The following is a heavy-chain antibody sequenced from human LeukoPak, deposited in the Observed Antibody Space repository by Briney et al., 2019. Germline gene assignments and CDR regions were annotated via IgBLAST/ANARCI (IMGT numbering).Heavy chain of an antibody. V-gene: IGHV3-9*03. J-gene: IGHJ1*01. CDR1: GFTFDDYA. D-gene: IGHD4-23*01. CDR3: AKDRAAYGGNSLQH. CDR2: ISWNSGSI. Sequence: GGSLRLSCAASGFTFDDYAMHWVRQAPGKGLEWVSGISWNSGSIGYADSVKGRFTISRDNAKNSLYLQMNSLRAEDMALYYCAKDRAAYGGNSLQHWGQGTLVTVSS.